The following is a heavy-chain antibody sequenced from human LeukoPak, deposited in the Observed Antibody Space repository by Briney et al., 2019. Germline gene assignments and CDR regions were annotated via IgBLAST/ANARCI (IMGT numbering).Heavy chain of an antibody. Sequence: PGGSLRLSCAASGFTFSSSSLNWVRQAPGKGLEWVSSISSSSSYIYYADSVKGRFTISRDNAKNSLYLQMNSLRAEDTAVYYCARELEDVVVTAPPFDYWGQGTLVTVSS. CDR1: GFTFSSSS. CDR3: ARELEDVVVTAPPFDY. J-gene: IGHJ4*02. CDR2: ISSSSSYI. D-gene: IGHD2-21*02. V-gene: IGHV3-21*01.